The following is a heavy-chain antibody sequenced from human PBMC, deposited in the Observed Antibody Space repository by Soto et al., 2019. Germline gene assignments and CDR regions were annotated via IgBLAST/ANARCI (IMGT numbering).Heavy chain of an antibody. CDR1: GGSISSYY. V-gene: IGHV4-59*01. CDR2: IYYSGST. Sequence: QVQLQESGPGLEKPSETLSLTCTVSGGSISSYYWSWIRQPPGKGLEWIGYIYYSGSTNYNPSLKSRVTISVDTSKNQFSLKLSSVTAADTAVYYCARTYYYDSSGYYRAGGMDVWGQGTTVTVSS. CDR3: ARTYYYDSSGYYRAGGMDV. D-gene: IGHD3-22*01. J-gene: IGHJ6*02.